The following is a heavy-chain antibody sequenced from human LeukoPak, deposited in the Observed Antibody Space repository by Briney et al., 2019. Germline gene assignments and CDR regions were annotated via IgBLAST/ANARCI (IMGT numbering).Heavy chain of an antibody. D-gene: IGHD3-22*01. CDR2: ISGSGGST. J-gene: IGHJ4*02. Sequence: GGSLRLSCAASGFAFSSYAMSWVRQAPGKGLEWVSAISGSGGSTYYADSVKGRFTISRDNSKNTLYLQTNSLRAEDTAVYYCAKVPGYYDSSGYYRSSDYWGQGTLVTVSS. CDR1: GFAFSSYA. CDR3: AKVPGYYDSSGYYRSSDY. V-gene: IGHV3-23*01.